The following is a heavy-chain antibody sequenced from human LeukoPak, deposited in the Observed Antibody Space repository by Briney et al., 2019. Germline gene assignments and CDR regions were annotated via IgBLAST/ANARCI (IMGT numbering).Heavy chain of an antibody. J-gene: IGHJ3*02. CDR1: GGSISSYY. V-gene: IGHV4-59*01. CDR3: ARYYYDSSGYYFGGAFDI. Sequence: SETLSLTCTVSGGSISSYYWSWIRQPPGKGLEWIGYIYYSGSTNYNPSLKSRVTISVDTSKNQFSLKLSSVTAADTAVYYCARYYYDSSGYYFGGAFDIWGQGTMVTVSS. D-gene: IGHD3-22*01. CDR2: IYYSGST.